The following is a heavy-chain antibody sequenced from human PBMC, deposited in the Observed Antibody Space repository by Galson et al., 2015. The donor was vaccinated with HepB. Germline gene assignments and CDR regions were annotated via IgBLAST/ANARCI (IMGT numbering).Heavy chain of an antibody. Sequence: SLRLSCAASGFTVSSNYMSWVRQAPGKGLEWVSVIYTGGSTYYADSVKGRFTISRDNSKNTLYLQMNSLRAEDTAVYYCASGSGSSCSCPRYWGQGTLVTVSS. CDR2: IYTGGST. J-gene: IGHJ4*02. V-gene: IGHV3-53*01. D-gene: IGHD2-15*01. CDR3: ASGSGSSCSCPRY. CDR1: GFTVSSNY.